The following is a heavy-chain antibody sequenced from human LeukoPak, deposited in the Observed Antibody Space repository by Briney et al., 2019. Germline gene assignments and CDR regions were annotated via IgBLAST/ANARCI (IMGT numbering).Heavy chain of an antibody. D-gene: IGHD3-10*01. V-gene: IGHV3-23*01. CDR1: GFTFSSYA. CDR2: ISGSGGST. CDR3: AKRSRFGELFATAYYYGMDV. Sequence: GGSLRLSWAASGFTFSSYAMSWVRQAPGKGLEWVSAISGSGGSTYYADSVKGRFTISRDNSKNTLYLQMNSLRAEDTAVYYCAKRSRFGELFATAYYYGMDVWGQGTTVTVSS. J-gene: IGHJ6*02.